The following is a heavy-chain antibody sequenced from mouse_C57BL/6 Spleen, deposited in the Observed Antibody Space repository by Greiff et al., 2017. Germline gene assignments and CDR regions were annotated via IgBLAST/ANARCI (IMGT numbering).Heavy chain of an antibody. Sequence: EVKLQQSGPELVKPGDSVKISCKASGYSFTGYFMNWVMQSHGKSLEWIGRINPYNGDTFYNQKFKGKATLTVDKSSSTAHMELRSLTSEDSAVYYCGRSYSKGGGYYAMDYWGQGTSVTVSS. D-gene: IGHD2-5*01. CDR2: INPYNGDT. CDR3: GRSYSKGGGYYAMDY. J-gene: IGHJ4*01. CDR1: GYSFTGYF. V-gene: IGHV1-20*01.